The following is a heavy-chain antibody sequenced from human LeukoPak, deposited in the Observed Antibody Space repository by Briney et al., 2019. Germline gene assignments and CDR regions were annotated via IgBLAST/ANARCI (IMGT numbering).Heavy chain of an antibody. CDR2: INPSGGST. CDR1: GYTFTSYY. J-gene: IGHJ4*02. Sequence: ASVKVSCKASGYTFTSYYMHWVRQAPGQGLEWMGIINPSGGSTSYAQKFQGRVTMTRDTSTSTVYMELSSLRSEDTAVYYCARVPLAAAGTWYFDYWGQGILVTVSS. CDR3: ARVPLAAAGTWYFDY. V-gene: IGHV1-46*01. D-gene: IGHD6-13*01.